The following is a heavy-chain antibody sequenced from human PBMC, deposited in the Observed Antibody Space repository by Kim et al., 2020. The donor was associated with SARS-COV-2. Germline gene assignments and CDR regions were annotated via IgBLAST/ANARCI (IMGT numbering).Heavy chain of an antibody. J-gene: IGHJ3*02. V-gene: IGHV4-31*03. Sequence: SETLSLTCTVSGGSISSGGYYWSWIRQHPGKGLEWIGYIYYSGSTNSNPSLKSRVTISVDTSKNQFSLKLSSVTAAATAVYYCARAPNVGVIAISAFDIWGQGTMVTVSS. D-gene: IGHD2-21*01. CDR1: GGSISSGGYY. CDR2: IYYSGST. CDR3: ARAPNVGVIAISAFDI.